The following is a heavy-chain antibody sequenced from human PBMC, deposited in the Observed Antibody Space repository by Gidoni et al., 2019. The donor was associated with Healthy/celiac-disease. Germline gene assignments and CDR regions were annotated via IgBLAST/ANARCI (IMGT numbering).Heavy chain of an antibody. CDR1: GSTFPSYD. Sequence: QVQLVQSGAEVKTPGASVKVSCKASGSTFPSYDINWVRQATGQGLEWMGWMNPNSGNTGYAQKFQGRVTMTRNTSISTAYMELSSLRSEDTAVYYCARGRGQWQGNWFDPWGQGTLVTVSS. CDR2: MNPNSGNT. V-gene: IGHV1-8*01. D-gene: IGHD6-19*01. CDR3: ARGRGQWQGNWFDP. J-gene: IGHJ5*02.